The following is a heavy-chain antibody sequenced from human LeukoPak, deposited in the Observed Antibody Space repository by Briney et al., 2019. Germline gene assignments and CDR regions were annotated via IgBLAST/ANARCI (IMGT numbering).Heavy chain of an antibody. D-gene: IGHD3-16*01. V-gene: IGHV3-66*01. CDR3: ARGIPFGGWLDP. J-gene: IGHJ5*02. CDR1: GFTFSSYT. CDR2: IYSGGTT. Sequence: PGGSLRLSCAASGFTFSSYTMNWVRQTPGKGLEWVSVIYSGGTTSYADSVKGRFTISRDNSKNTLYLQMNSLRAEDTAVYYCARGIPFGGWLDPWGQGTLVTVSS.